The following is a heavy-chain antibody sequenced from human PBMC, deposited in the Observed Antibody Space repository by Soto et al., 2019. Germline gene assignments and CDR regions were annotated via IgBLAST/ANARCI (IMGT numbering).Heavy chain of an antibody. Sequence: GGSLRLSCAASGFSFSSYAMSWVRQAPGKGLEWVSAISGSGGSTYYADSVKGRFTIPRDNSKNTLYLQMNSLRAEDTAVYYCAKDPGSEDFDYWGQGTLVTVSS. V-gene: IGHV3-23*01. D-gene: IGHD3-10*01. CDR3: AKDPGSEDFDY. CDR1: GFSFSSYA. CDR2: ISGSGGST. J-gene: IGHJ4*02.